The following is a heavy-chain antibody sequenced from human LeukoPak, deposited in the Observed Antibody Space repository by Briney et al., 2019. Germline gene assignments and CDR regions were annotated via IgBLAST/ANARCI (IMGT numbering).Heavy chain of an antibody. J-gene: IGHJ5*02. CDR1: GYTFTVYY. CDR3: ARVPTHYGSVP. Sequence: GASVNVSCKASGYTFTVYYMHWVRQAPGQGLEWMGWINPNSGGTNYAQKFQGRVTMTRDTSISTAYMELSRLRSDDTAVYYCARVPTHYGSVPWGQGTLVTVSS. V-gene: IGHV1-2*02. CDR2: INPNSGGT. D-gene: IGHD3-10*01.